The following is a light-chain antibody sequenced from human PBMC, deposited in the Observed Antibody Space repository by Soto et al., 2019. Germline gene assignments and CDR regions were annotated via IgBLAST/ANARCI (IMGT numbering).Light chain of an antibody. CDR2: AAS. Sequence: DLQMTQSPSSLSASVGDRVTITCRASQSISTYLNWYQQKPGTAPSLLIYAASSLQSGVPSRFSGSGSGTDFTLTISSLQPEDFATYYCQQGYSTPLTFGQGTRLEIK. V-gene: IGKV1-39*01. CDR1: QSISTY. J-gene: IGKJ5*01. CDR3: QQGYSTPLT.